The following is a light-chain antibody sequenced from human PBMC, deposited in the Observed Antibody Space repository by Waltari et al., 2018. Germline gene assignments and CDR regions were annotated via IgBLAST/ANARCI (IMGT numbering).Light chain of an antibody. CDR2: KDT. CDR3: QSADDSGTYVV. CDR1: ALPRQY. J-gene: IGLJ2*01. V-gene: IGLV3-25*02. Sequence: SYELTQPPSESVSPGQTANITCSGEALPRQYGYWYQQKSGQAPLLVIFKDTERPSGIPERFSGSTSGTTVTLTISGVQAEEEAEYFCQSADDSGTYVVFGGGTRLTIL.